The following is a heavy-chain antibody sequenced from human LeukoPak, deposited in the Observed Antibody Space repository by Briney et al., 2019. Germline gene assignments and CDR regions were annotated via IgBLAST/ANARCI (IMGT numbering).Heavy chain of an antibody. CDR1: VFTSSDAW. Sequence: GGSLRLSCAASVFTSSDAWMTWGREAPGEGLEWVCRIKSKTVGGTTDYAAPVKGRFTISRDDSENTLYLQMSSLKTEDTAVYYCTTDISAVLYWGQGTLVTVSS. V-gene: IGHV3-15*01. D-gene: IGHD1-14*01. CDR2: IKSKTVGGTT. J-gene: IGHJ4*02. CDR3: TTDISAVLY.